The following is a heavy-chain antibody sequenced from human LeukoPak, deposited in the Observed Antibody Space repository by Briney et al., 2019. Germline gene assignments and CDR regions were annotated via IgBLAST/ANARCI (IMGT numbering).Heavy chain of an antibody. CDR3: ARTLTHYDFWSGYYPYYFDY. CDR1: GGSISSGDYY. J-gene: IGHJ4*02. Sequence: SETLSLTCTVSGGSISSGDYYWSWIRQPPGKGLEWIGYIYYSGSTYYNPSLKSRVTISVDTSKNQFSLKLSSVTAADTAVYYCARTLTHYDFWSGYYPYYFDYWGQGTLVTVSS. D-gene: IGHD3-3*01. V-gene: IGHV4-30-4*02. CDR2: IYYSGST.